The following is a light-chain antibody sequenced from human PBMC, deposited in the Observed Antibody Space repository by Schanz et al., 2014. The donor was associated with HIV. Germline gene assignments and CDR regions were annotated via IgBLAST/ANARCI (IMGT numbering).Light chain of an antibody. V-gene: IGKV1-5*03. Sequence: DIQMTQSPSTLSASVGDRVTITCRASQNIANWLTWYQQKPGKAPKLLIHQASTLKSGVPSRFSGSGSGTEFTLTISSLQPDDSATYYCQQYASSAWTFGQGTRVEIK. CDR3: QQYASSAWT. CDR2: QAS. CDR1: QNIANW. J-gene: IGKJ1*01.